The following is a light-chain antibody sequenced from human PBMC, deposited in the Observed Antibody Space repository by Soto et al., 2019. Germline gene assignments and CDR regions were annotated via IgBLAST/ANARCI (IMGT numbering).Light chain of an antibody. CDR3: QQYNHYWT. Sequence: IPMTQSPSTLSASIGYGFTITCRASQSISNWVAWYQQKPGKAPKLLIYKASSLESGVPSRFSGSGSGTEFTLTISSLQPDDFATYYCQQYNHYWTFGQGTKVDI. CDR2: KAS. CDR1: QSISNW. V-gene: IGKV1-5*03. J-gene: IGKJ1*01.